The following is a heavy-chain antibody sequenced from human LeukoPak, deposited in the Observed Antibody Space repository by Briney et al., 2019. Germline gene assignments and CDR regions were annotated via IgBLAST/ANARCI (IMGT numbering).Heavy chain of an antibody. CDR2: ISSSSSYI. CDR1: GFAFNNYD. Sequence: PGGSLRLSCAASGFAFNNYDMNWVRQAPGKGLEWVSSISSSSSYIYYADSVKGRFTISRDNAKNSLYLQMNSLRAEDTAVYYCARDPGHYDSSGYYYVGYFDYWGQGTLVTVSS. CDR3: ARDPGHYDSSGYYYVGYFDY. V-gene: IGHV3-21*01. D-gene: IGHD3-22*01. J-gene: IGHJ4*02.